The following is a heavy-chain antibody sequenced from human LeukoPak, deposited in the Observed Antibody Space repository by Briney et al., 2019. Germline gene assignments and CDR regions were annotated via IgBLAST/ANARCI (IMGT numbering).Heavy chain of an antibody. CDR3: ARQRILTGYNWFDP. J-gene: IGHJ5*02. CDR1: GGSISSSSYY. V-gene: IGHV4-39*01. D-gene: IGHD3-9*01. CDR2: IYYSGST. Sequence: MPTETLSLTCTVSGGSISSSSYYWGWIRQPPGKGLEWIGSIYYSGSTYYNPSLKSRVTISVDTSKNQFTLKLSSVTAADTAVYYCARQRILTGYNWFDPWGQGTLVTVSS.